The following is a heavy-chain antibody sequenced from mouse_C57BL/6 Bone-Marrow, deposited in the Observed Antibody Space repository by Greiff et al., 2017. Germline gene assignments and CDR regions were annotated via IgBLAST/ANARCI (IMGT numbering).Heavy chain of an antibody. CDR2: IWSDGST. J-gene: IGHJ4*01. CDR1: GFSLTSYG. Sequence: QVQLKQSGPGLVAPSQSLSITCTVSGFSLTSYGVHWVRQPPGKGLAWRVVIWSDGSTTYNSAPKSKLSYSKDNSKSQVFLKMNSLQTDDTAMYYCDRQRDYYAMDYWGQGTSVTVTS. CDR3: DRQRDYYAMDY. V-gene: IGHV2-6-1*01.